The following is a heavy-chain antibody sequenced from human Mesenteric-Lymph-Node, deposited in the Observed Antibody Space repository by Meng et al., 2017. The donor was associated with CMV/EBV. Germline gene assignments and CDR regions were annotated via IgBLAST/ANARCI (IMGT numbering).Heavy chain of an antibody. CDR2: IFHSGST. V-gene: IGHV4-4*02. Sequence: SLLNTPWWTWVRQPPGKGLELIGEIFHSGSTNYNPSLKSRVTMAVDKSMNQFSLKLTSVTAADTAVYYCARVRQAANFDWLLPSDDYWGQGTLVTVS. CDR3: ARVRQAANFDWLLPSDDY. CDR1: SLLNTPW. J-gene: IGHJ4*02. D-gene: IGHD3-9*01.